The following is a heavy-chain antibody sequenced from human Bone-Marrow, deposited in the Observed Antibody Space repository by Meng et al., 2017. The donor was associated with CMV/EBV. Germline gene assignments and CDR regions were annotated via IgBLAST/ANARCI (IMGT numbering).Heavy chain of an antibody. J-gene: IGHJ6*02. CDR2: ISAYNGGT. V-gene: IGHV1-18*01. D-gene: IGHD3-9*01. Sequence: ASVKVSCKASGYTFTSYGISWVRQAPGQGLEWMGWISAYNGGTNYAQKFQGRVTMTRDTSISTAYMELSRLRSDDTAVYYCATISKGYYYYGMDVWGQGTTVTVSS. CDR1: GYTFTSYG. CDR3: ATISKGYYYYGMDV.